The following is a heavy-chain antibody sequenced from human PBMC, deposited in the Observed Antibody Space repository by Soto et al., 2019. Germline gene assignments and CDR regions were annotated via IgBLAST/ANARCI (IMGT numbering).Heavy chain of an antibody. Sequence: QVKLQQSGPRLVKPSETLSLTCTVSSGPDRSHNWGWIRQPPGRGLEWIGYVYYTGDTAYNPSLRSRVSISADTSTNDISLTLSSVTATATAVYYCVRQGIDYLHGLVDVWGQGTTVSVSS. J-gene: IGHJ6*02. V-gene: IGHV4-59*08. D-gene: IGHD4-17*01. CDR3: VRQGIDYLHGLVDV. CDR2: VYYTGDT. CDR1: SGPDRSHN.